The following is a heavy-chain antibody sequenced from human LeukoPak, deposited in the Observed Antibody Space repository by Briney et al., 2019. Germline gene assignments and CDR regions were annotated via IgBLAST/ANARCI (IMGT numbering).Heavy chain of an antibody. V-gene: IGHV1-2*02. Sequence: ASVKVSCKASGYTFTGYYMHWVRQAPGQGLEWMGWINPNSGGTNYAQKFQGRVTMTRDTSISTAYMELSRLRSDDTAVYYCARDHGRGIVGASDWFDPWGQGTLVTVSS. CDR3: ARDHGRGIVGASDWFDP. D-gene: IGHD1-26*01. J-gene: IGHJ5*02. CDR1: GYTFTGYY. CDR2: INPNSGGT.